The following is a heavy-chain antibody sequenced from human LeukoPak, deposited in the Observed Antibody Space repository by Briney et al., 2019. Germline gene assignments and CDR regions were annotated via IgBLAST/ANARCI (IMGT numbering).Heavy chain of an antibody. CDR2: IYYSGST. Sequence: PSETLSLTCTVSGGSISSYYWSWIRQPPGKGLEWVGDIYYSGSTNYNPSLKSRVTISVDTSKNQFSLRLSSVTAADTAVYYSARLASGSYGPLTPLDYWGQGTLVTVSS. CDR3: ARLASGSYGPLTPLDY. V-gene: IGHV4-59*08. CDR1: GGSISSYY. D-gene: IGHD1-26*01. J-gene: IGHJ4*02.